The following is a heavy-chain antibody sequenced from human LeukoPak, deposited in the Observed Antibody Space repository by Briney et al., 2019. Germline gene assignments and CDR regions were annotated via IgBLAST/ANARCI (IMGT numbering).Heavy chain of an antibody. Sequence: PGGSLRLSCTTSGFTFSEYAMTWVRQAPGKGLEWIGSIRSKLYGGTPEYAASIKGRFTISRDDSKKVAYLHMSHLKTDDTAIYFCATGGNDYEYFKSPYWGQGAHVSVSS. CDR2: IRSKLYGGTP. CDR1: GFTFSEYA. V-gene: IGHV3-49*04. D-gene: IGHD1-1*01. CDR3: ATGGNDYEYFKSPY. J-gene: IGHJ4*02.